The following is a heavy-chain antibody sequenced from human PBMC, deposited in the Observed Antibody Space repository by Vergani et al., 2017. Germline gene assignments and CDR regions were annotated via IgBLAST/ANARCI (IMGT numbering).Heavy chain of an antibody. V-gene: IGHV1-69*01. CDR1: GGTFSSYD. CDR2: IIPIFGTA. CDR3: ARDSGGYSSSHRNWYFDL. Sequence: QVQLVQSGAEVKKPGSSVKVSCKASGGTFSSYDISWVRQAPGQGLEWMGGIIPIFGTANYAQKLQGRVKITAEESTSTAYMELSSLRSEDTAVYYCARDSGGYSSSHRNWYFDLWGRGTLVTVSS. J-gene: IGHJ2*01. D-gene: IGHD6-13*01.